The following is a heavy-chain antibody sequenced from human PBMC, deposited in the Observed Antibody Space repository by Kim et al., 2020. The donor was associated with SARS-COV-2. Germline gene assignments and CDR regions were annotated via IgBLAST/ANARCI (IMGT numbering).Heavy chain of an antibody. CDR3: TTPSSGSYFDY. J-gene: IGHJ4*02. D-gene: IGHD1-26*01. V-gene: IGHV3-15*01. Sequence: TDYAAPVKGRFTISRDDSKNTLYLQMNSLKTEDTAVYYCTTPSSGSYFDYWGQGTLVTVSS. CDR2: T.